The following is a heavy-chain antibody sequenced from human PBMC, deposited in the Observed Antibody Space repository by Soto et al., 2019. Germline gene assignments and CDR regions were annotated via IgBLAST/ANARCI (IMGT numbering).Heavy chain of an antibody. CDR3: AKEGYSSGWYWDY. CDR1: GFTFSSSV. CDR2: ITGSGSST. V-gene: IGHV3-23*04. Sequence: EVQLVESGGGLVQPGGSLRLSCAASGFTFSSSVMTWVRQAPGKGLEWVSSITGSGSSTYYADSVKGRFTISRDNSKNTLYLQMNSLRAEDTAIYYCAKEGYSSGWYWDYWGQGTLVTVSS. J-gene: IGHJ4*02. D-gene: IGHD6-19*01.